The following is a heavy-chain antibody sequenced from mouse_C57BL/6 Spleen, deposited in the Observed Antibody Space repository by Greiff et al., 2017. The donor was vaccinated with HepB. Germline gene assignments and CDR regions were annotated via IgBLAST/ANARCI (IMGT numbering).Heavy chain of an antibody. J-gene: IGHJ4*01. V-gene: IGHV1-82*01. CDR1: GYAFSSSW. CDR3: ARRGPYYGSSYYAMDY. D-gene: IGHD1-1*01. Sequence: QVQLQQSGPELVKPGASVKISCKASGYAFSSSWMNWVKQRPGKGLEWIGRIYPGDGDTNYSGKFKGKATLTADKSSSTAYMQLSSLTSEDSAVYFCARRGPYYGSSYYAMDYWGQGTSVTVSS. CDR2: IYPGDGDT.